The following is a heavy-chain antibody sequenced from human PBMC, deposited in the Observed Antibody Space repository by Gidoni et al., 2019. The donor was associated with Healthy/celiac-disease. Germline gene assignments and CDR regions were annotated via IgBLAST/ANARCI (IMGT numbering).Heavy chain of an antibody. D-gene: IGHD5-12*01. Sequence: QVQLVQSGAEVKKPGASVKVSCKASGYTFTSSDINWVRQATGQGLEWMGWMNPNSGNTGYAQKFQGRVTMTRNTSISTAYMELSSLRSEDTAVYYCARARRGAKVATSRGAAYHFDYWGQGTLVTVSS. CDR2: MNPNSGNT. CDR1: GYTFTSSD. V-gene: IGHV1-8*01. CDR3: ARARRGAKVATSRGAAYHFDY. J-gene: IGHJ4*02.